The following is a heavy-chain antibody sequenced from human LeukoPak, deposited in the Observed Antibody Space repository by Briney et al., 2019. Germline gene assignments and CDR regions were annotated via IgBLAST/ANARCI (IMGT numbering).Heavy chain of an antibody. CDR2: ISWNSGSI. Sequence: GRSLRLSCAASGFTFDDYAMHWVRQAPGKGLEWVSGISWNSGSIGYADSVKGRFTISRDNAKNSLYLQMNSLRAEDTAVYYCASASGWYQDYWGQGTLVTVSS. D-gene: IGHD6-19*01. J-gene: IGHJ4*02. V-gene: IGHV3-9*01. CDR1: GFTFDDYA. CDR3: ASASGWYQDY.